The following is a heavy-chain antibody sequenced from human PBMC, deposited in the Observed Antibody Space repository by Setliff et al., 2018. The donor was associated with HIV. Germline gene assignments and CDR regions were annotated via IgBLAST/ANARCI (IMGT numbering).Heavy chain of an antibody. CDR2: ISSNTDNI. J-gene: IGHJ3*01. D-gene: IGHD1-26*01. Sequence: PGGSLRLSCAASGFTFNSYAMHWVRPPPGKGLVWVSGISSNTDNIYYADSVTGRFNISRDNANNSLFLQMNALRPADTAFYYCVKDGTPIGSYYQYFHVWGEGIMVTVPS. CDR3: VKDGTPIGSYYQYFHV. CDR1: GFTFNSYA. V-gene: IGHV3-9*01.